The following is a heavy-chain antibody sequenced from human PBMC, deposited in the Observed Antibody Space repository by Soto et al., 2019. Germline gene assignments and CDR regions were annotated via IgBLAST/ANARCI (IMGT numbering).Heavy chain of an antibody. CDR3: ARDANGWYYFDY. D-gene: IGHD6-19*01. Sequence: ASVKVSCKASGCTFSSYSISWVRQAPGQGLEWMGGIIPIFGTANYAQKFQGRVTITADESTSTAYMELRSLRSDDTAVYYCARDANGWYYFDYWGQGTLVTVSS. CDR1: GCTFSSYS. J-gene: IGHJ4*02. V-gene: IGHV1-69*13. CDR2: IIPIFGTA.